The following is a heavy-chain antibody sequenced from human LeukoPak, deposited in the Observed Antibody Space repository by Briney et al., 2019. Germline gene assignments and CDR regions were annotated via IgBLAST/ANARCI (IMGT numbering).Heavy chain of an antibody. CDR2: INPNIGAT. CDR1: GYTFTGYF. J-gene: IGHJ4*02. Sequence: ASVKVSCKASGYTFTGYFMHWVRQAAGQGLEWMGWINPNIGATKYARKLQGRVTMNRDTSISTAYMELSRLRSDDTAVYYCARGQLTDDLDYWGQGTLVTVSS. V-gene: IGHV1-2*02. D-gene: IGHD1-14*01. CDR3: ARGQLTDDLDY.